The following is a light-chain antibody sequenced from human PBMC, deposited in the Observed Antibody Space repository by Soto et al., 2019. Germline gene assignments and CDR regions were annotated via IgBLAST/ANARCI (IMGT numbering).Light chain of an antibody. CDR3: ASWDDGLDGHVL. V-gene: IGLV1-44*01. J-gene: IGLJ2*01. Sequence: QSVLTQPPSASGTPGQRVTISCSGSTSNIGSNTLNWYQHLPGTAPKFLIYSNDQRPSGVPDRFSGSKSGTSASLAISGLQSEDEADYYCASWDDGLDGHVLFGGGTKLTVL. CDR1: TSNIGSNT. CDR2: SND.